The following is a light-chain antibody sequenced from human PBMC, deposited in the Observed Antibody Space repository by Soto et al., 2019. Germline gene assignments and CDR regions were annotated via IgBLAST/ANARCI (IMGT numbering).Light chain of an antibody. CDR2: DVS. J-gene: IGLJ2*01. CDR3: SSYTTSSPYVV. V-gene: IGLV2-14*01. CDR1: SSDVGGYNY. Sequence: QSVLTQPASVSGSPGQSITISCTGTSSDVGGYNYVSWYQQHPGKAPKLMIYDVSNRHSGVSNRFSGSKSGNTAYLTISGLQAEDEADYYCSSYTTSSPYVVFGGGTKVTVL.